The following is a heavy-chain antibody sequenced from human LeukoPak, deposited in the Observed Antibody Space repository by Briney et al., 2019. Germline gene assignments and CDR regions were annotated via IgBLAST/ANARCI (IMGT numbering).Heavy chain of an antibody. CDR3: ARHRGSGWFYFDY. Sequence: SETLSLTCTVSGGSISSNNYYWGWIRQPPGKGLEWIGSIYYSGSTYYNPSLKSRVTISVDTSKNQFSLNLSSVTAADTAVYYCARHRGSGWFYFDYWGQGTLVTVSS. J-gene: IGHJ4*02. CDR2: IYYSGST. CDR1: GGSISSNNYY. D-gene: IGHD6-19*01. V-gene: IGHV4-39*01.